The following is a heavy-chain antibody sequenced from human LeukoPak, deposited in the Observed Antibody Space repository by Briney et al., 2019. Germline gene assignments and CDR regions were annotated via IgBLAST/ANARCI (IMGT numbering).Heavy chain of an antibody. J-gene: IGHJ4*02. CDR1: GGSISRYY. D-gene: IGHD3-22*01. CDR2: ISYCGST. Sequence: PSETLSISLAVSGGSISRYYWTWIRQPPVKVLESIGYISYCGSTNYSPSLKRRVTVSVDTSKNQFSLKLSSVTAADTAMYYCAGWAYDSSGYRLDYWGQGTLVTVSS. CDR3: AGWAYDSSGYRLDY. V-gene: IGHV4-59*01.